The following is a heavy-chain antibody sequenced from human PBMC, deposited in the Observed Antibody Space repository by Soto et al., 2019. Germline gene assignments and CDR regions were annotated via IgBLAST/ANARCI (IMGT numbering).Heavy chain of an antibody. CDR3: ATYSGLPN. CDR1: GYTFTSYA. Sequence: QVPLVQSGAEEKKPGASVKVSCKTSGYTFTSYAIHWVRQAPGQRLEWMGWINTGNGNAKYSQKFQGRVTITRDTSARTAYMELSSLRSEDTSVYYCATYSGLPNGGQGTLVTVSS. CDR2: INTGNGNA. V-gene: IGHV1-3*04. D-gene: IGHD5-12*01. J-gene: IGHJ4*02.